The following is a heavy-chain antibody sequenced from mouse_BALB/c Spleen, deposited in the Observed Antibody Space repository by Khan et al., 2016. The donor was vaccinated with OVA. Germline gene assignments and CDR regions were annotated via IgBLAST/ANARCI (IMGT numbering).Heavy chain of an antibody. Sequence: EVELVESGGGLVQPGGSRKLSCAASGFTFIDYGMAWVRQTPGKGPEWIAFISSVAYSIYYADTVMGRFTISRENAKNTLYLEMSSLRPDDTAMYYCVRGGFAYWGQGTLVTVSA. J-gene: IGHJ3*01. CDR2: ISSVAYSI. V-gene: IGHV5-15*02. CDR1: GFTFIDYG. CDR3: VRGGFAY.